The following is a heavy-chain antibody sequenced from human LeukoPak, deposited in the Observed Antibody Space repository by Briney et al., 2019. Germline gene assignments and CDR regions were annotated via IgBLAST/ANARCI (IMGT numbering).Heavy chain of an antibody. Sequence: ASVKVSCKASGYTFTSYAMNWVRQAPGQGLEWMGWINTNTGNPTYAQGFTGRFVFSLDTSVSTAYLQISSLKAEDTAVYYCARDRLGYYDSSGLADDAFDIWGQGTMVTVSS. CDR1: GYTFTSYA. CDR3: ARDRLGYYDSSGLADDAFDI. CDR2: INTNTGNP. J-gene: IGHJ3*02. D-gene: IGHD3-22*01. V-gene: IGHV7-4-1*02.